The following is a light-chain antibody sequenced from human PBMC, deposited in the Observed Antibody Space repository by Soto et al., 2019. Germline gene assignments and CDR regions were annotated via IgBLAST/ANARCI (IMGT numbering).Light chain of an antibody. Sequence: EIELTQSPAPLSVSPGEIATLSCRASQSVSSYFAWYQQQPGQAPRLLIYDASKRATGIPARFSGSGFGTDYTITISRLDPEYVAVDYCQQRSKSRTFGQGTKVDIK. CDR2: DAS. V-gene: IGKV3-11*01. J-gene: IGKJ1*01. CDR3: QQRSKSRT. CDR1: QSVSSY.